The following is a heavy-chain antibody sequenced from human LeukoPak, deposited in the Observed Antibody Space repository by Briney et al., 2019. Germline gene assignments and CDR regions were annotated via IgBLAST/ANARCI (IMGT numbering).Heavy chain of an antibody. J-gene: IGHJ4*02. Sequence: PGGSLRLSCAASGFTFSSYAMNWVRQAPGKGLEWVSAISGSGGSTYYADSVKGRFTISRDNSKNTLYLQMNSLRAEDTAVYYCAKELRITMVRGVIMKQRFDYWGQGTLVTVSS. CDR1: GFTFSSYA. D-gene: IGHD3-10*01. CDR2: ISGSGGST. CDR3: AKELRITMVRGVIMKQRFDY. V-gene: IGHV3-23*01.